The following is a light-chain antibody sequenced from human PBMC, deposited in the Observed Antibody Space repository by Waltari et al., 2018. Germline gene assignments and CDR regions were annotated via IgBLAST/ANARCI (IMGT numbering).Light chain of an antibody. CDR2: RSA. CDR1: ASNIGGNL. V-gene: IGLV1-44*01. Sequence: QSVLTQPPSASGTPGQRVTISGSGSASNIGGNLVNWYQQFPGTAPKLRIYRSALRPSGVPDRFSGSKSGTSASLAISGLQSEDEADYFCASWDDSLNGHWVFGGGTKVTVL. J-gene: IGLJ3*02. CDR3: ASWDDSLNGHWV.